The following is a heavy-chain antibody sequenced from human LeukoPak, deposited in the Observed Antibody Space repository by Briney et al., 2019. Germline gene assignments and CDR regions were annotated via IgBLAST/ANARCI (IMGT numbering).Heavy chain of an antibody. D-gene: IGHD6-13*01. J-gene: IGHJ4*02. Sequence: GGSLRLSCTASGFTFSSYAMSWVRQGPGEGLEWVSGVIDTGESTYYADSVRGRFTISRDNSKNTLYLQMNSLQDEDTAVYYCAKDESTWSYGGFDYWGQGTLVTVSS. CDR1: GFTFSSYA. CDR3: AKDESTWSYGGFDY. CDR2: VIDTGEST. V-gene: IGHV3-23*01.